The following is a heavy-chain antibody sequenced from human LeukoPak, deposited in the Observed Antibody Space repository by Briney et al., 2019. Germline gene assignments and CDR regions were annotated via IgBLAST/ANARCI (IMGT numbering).Heavy chain of an antibody. CDR3: ARGGSSSWSWYFDL. CDR1: GGSISSGGYY. CDR2: IYHSGST. J-gene: IGHJ2*01. V-gene: IGHV4-30-2*01. D-gene: IGHD6-13*01. Sequence: SETLSLTCTVSGGSISSGGYYWSWIRQPPGKGLEWIGYIYHSGSTYYNPSLKSRVTISVDTSKNQFSLKLSSVTAADTAVYYCARGGSSSWSWYFDLWGRGTLVTVSS.